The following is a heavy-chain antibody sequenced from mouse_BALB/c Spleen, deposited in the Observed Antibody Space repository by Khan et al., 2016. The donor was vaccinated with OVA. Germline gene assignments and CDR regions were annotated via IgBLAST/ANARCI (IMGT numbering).Heavy chain of an antibody. CDR1: GSSITSDYA. V-gene: IGHV3-2*02. CDR2: ISYSGRT. CDR3: VSVRAY. D-gene: IGHD2-14*01. J-gene: IGHJ3*01. Sequence: EVQLQESGPGLVKPSLSLSLTCTVTGSSITSDYAWNWNRQFRGHKLERMGYISYSGRTSYTPSLKSRITITRDTSTDQFWLQLKSVTVEDAATCYWVSVRAYWGQGALFTVYA.